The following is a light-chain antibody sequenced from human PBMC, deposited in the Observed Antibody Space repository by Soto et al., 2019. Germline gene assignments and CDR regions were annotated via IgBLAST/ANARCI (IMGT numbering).Light chain of an antibody. CDR1: QSINVF. Sequence: DIQMTQSPSSLSASVGDRVNISCRASQSINVFVNWYQQRPGKAPKLLIYAASGLQSGVPSRFSGSGSETDFTLTISSLQPEDFATYYCQQYNSYLYTFGQGTKLEIK. CDR3: QQYNSYLYT. CDR2: AAS. J-gene: IGKJ2*01. V-gene: IGKV1-39*01.